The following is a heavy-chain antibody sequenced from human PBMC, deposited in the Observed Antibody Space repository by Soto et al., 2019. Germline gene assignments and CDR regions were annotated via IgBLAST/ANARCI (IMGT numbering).Heavy chain of an antibody. D-gene: IGHD1-20*01. CDR2: IAGVDI. CDR3: AKDHFKGNGIYDGFDV. CDR1: GLTMSTYA. V-gene: IGHV3-23*01. Sequence: RRLSCAGNGLTMSTYAMSWVRQAPGKGLEWVSTIAGVDIFYADSVQGRFTISIDNSKNLLFLQMNSLTADDTATYYCAKDHFKGNGIYDGFDVWGQGTKVTV. J-gene: IGHJ3*01.